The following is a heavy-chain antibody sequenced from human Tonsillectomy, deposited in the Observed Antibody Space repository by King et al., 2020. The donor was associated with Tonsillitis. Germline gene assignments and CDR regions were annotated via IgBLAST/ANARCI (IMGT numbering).Heavy chain of an antibody. V-gene: IGHV3-7*05. J-gene: IGHJ6*02. CDR3: ARGNELVEKETDFYYGMDV. D-gene: IGHD1-26*01. CDR2: IHQDGHSQ. CDR1: GFTFTDYW. Sequence: VQLVESGGGLVQPGGSLRLSCAASGFTFTDYWMNWVRLTPGKGLEWVANIHQDGHSQNYVDSVRGRIIIFRDNARNSVFLQMNSLRAEDAAVYYCARGNELVEKETDFYYGMDVWGQGTTVTVSS.